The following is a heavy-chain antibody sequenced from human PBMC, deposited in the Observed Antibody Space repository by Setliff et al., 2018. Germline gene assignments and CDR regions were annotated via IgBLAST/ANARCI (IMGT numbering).Heavy chain of an antibody. D-gene: IGHD6-6*01. V-gene: IGHV3-15*01. CDR2: IKSEADGGTS. Sequence: GGSLRLSCEASGFTLNNAWISWVRQAPGKGLEWVGRIKSEADGGTSDYGVPVRGRFTISRDDSKNMLYLQMSSLKTEDTAVYYCSTAEGDSSSFYHNMDVWGQGSTVTVSS. J-gene: IGHJ6*02. CDR3: STAEGDSSSFYHNMDV. CDR1: GFTLNNAW.